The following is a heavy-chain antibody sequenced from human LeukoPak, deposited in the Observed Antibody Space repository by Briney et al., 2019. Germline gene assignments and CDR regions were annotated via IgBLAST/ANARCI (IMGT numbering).Heavy chain of an antibody. CDR3: AGDSYGMDV. CDR1: GDSISTYY. CDR2: IHYSGST. D-gene: IGHD3-22*01. Sequence: SETLSLTCTVSGDSISTYYWSWIWQPPGKGLEWIGYIHYSGSTNYNPSLRSRVTISVDTSKNQFSLKLSSATAADTAVYYCAGDSYGMDVWGQGTTVTVAS. J-gene: IGHJ6*02. V-gene: IGHV4-59*08.